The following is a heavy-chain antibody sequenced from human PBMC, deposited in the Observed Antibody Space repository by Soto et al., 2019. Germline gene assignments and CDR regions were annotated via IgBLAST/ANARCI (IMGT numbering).Heavy chain of an antibody. V-gene: IGHV3-30*18. CDR3: AKDQALMVYAMTPFDY. Sequence: GGSLRLSCAASGFTFSSYGMHWVRQAPGKGLQWVAVISYDGNNKYYADSVKGRFTISRDNSKNTLYLQMNSLRAEDTAVYYCAKDQALMVYAMTPFDYWGQGTLVTVSS. CDR2: ISYDGNNK. J-gene: IGHJ4*02. CDR1: GFTFSSYG. D-gene: IGHD2-8*01.